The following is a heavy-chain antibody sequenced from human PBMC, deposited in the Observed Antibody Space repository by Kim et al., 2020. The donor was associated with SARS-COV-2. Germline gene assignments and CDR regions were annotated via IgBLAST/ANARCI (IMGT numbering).Heavy chain of an antibody. CDR2: ISRDGSEK. D-gene: IGHD2-2*01. V-gene: IGHV3-7*01. Sequence: GGSLRLSCAASGFTFSWYWMHWVRQAPGKGLEWVADISRDGSEKYYVDSVKGRFTISRENAKNSLYLQMDSLRDGDTATYYCASGSCSSSSCSRYSDHWGEGPVVTVPA. J-gene: IGHJ4*02. CDR1: GFTFSWYW. CDR3: ASGSCSSSSCSRYSDH.